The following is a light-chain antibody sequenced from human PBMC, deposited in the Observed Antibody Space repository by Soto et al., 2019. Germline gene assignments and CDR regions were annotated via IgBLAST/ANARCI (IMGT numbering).Light chain of an antibody. J-gene: IGKJ1*01. V-gene: IGKV3-20*01. Sequence: IGLTQSPATLSLSPGERVTLSCRASQSVDINLAWYQQKPGQAPRLRIYGASTRAIDMPGRFSGSGSGTDFTLTISRMEPEDSAVYYCQHYGSSPTFGQGTKVDIK. CDR1: QSVDIN. CDR2: GAS. CDR3: QHYGSSPT.